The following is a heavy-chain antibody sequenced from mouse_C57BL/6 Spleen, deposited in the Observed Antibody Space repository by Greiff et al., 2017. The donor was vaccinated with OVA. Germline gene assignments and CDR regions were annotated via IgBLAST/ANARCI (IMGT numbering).Heavy chain of an antibody. J-gene: IGHJ3*01. D-gene: IGHD2-4*01. Sequence: QVQLKESGAELVRPGTSVKVSCKASGYAFTNYLIEWVKQRPGQGLEWIGVINPGSGGTNYNEKFKGKATLTADKSSSTAYMQLSSLTSEDSAVYFCARKGDYEGFAYWGQGTLVTVSA. CDR2: INPGSGGT. CDR1: GYAFTNYL. CDR3: ARKGDYEGFAY. V-gene: IGHV1-54*01.